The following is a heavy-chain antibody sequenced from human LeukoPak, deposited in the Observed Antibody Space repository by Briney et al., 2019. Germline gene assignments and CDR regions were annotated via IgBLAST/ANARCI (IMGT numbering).Heavy chain of an antibody. D-gene: IGHD3-22*01. CDR1: GGSFSGSY. J-gene: IGHJ4*02. CDR3: ASHYYYDRSGLT. Sequence: SETLSLTSAVYGGSFSGSYWIWIRQPPGKGLEWIGESNHSGSTKYNPSLKSRVTISVDTSKNQFSLKLSSVTAADTAVYYCASHYYYDRSGLTWGQGTLVTVSS. V-gene: IGHV4-34*01. CDR2: SNHSGST.